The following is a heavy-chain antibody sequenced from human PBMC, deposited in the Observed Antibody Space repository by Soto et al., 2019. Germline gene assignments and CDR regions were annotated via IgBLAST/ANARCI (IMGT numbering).Heavy chain of an antibody. J-gene: IGHJ4*02. D-gene: IGHD3-22*01. CDR3: ARDLYDSSGYYGARGLDDY. Sequence: EVQLMESGGGLVQPGGSLRLSCAASGFTFNHFAMTWVRQAPGKGLEWVSAMSGIDENTSYADSVKGRFTVSRDNSKNTLYLQMNSLRAEDTAVYYCARDLYDSSGYYGARGLDDYWGQGTLVTVSS. V-gene: IGHV3-23*01. CDR2: MSGIDENT. CDR1: GFTFNHFA.